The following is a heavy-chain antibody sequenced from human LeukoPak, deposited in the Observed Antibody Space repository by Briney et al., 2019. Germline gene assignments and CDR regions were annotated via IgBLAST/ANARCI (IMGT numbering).Heavy chain of an antibody. CDR2: FYHSGST. Sequence: PSQTLLITSAEAVYSIRSGYYWGWIRKPQGKGLEWVGSFYHSGSTYYNPSLKSRVTISVDTSKNQFSLKLSSVTAADTAVYYCARDQGIAVAGTLDRWFDTWGQGTLVTVSS. CDR1: VYSIRSGYY. CDR3: ARDQGIAVAGTLDRWFDT. J-gene: IGHJ5*02. D-gene: IGHD6-19*01. V-gene: IGHV4-38-2*02.